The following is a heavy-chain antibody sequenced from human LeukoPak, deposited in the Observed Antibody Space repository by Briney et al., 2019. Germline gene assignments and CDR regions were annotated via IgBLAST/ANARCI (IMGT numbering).Heavy chain of an antibody. V-gene: IGHV3-15*07. J-gene: IGHJ4*02. CDR3: TTRSMVRVLADY. D-gene: IGHD3-10*01. CDR1: GFTFSNAW. CDR2: IKSKTDGGTT. Sequence: GGSLRLSCAASGFTFSNAWMNWVRQTPGKGLEWVGRIKSKTDGGTTDYAAPVKGRFTISRDDSKNTLYLQVNSLKTEDTAVYYCTTRSMVRVLADYWGQGTLVTVSS.